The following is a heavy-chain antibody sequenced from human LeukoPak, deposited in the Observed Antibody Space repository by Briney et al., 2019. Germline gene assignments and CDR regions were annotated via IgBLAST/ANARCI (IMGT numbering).Heavy chain of an antibody. D-gene: IGHD6-6*01. V-gene: IGHV1-2*02. Sequence: GASVKVSCKASGYTFTSCYMHWVRQAPGQGLEWMGWINPNSGGTNYAQKFQGRVTMTRDTSISTAYMELSRLRSDDTAVYYCASRPRKYSSSSSAFDIWGQGTMVTVSS. CDR1: GYTFTSCY. CDR2: INPNSGGT. CDR3: ASRPRKYSSSSSAFDI. J-gene: IGHJ3*02.